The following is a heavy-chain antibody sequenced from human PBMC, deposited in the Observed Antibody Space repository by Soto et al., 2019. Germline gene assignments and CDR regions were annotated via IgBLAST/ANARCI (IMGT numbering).Heavy chain of an antibody. CDR1: GVNFVTYG. Sequence: GRPKRHPYAASGVNFVTYGMHRVRQTPGKGLEWVAVISYDGDNKYYADSVKGRFTISRDNSKNTLYLQINSLRAEDTAVYYCAKHERVYYDSRSLGIWGQGTMVTVSS. J-gene: IGHJ3*02. D-gene: IGHD3-22*01. CDR3: AKHERVYYDSRSLGI. V-gene: IGHV3-30*18. CDR2: ISYDGDNK.